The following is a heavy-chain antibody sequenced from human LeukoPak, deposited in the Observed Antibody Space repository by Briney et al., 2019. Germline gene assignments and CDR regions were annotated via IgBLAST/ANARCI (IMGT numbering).Heavy chain of an antibody. CDR2: IYYSGST. CDR1: GGSFSGYY. D-gene: IGHD5-24*01. CDR3: ARGVGYNYRLYHFDY. V-gene: IGHV4-59*08. J-gene: IGHJ4*02. Sequence: SETLSLTCAVYGGSFSGYYWSWIRQSPGKGLEWIGYIYYSGSTIYNPSLKSRVTISVDTSKNQFSLKLSSVTAADTAVYYCARGVGYNYRLYHFDYWGQGTLVTVSS.